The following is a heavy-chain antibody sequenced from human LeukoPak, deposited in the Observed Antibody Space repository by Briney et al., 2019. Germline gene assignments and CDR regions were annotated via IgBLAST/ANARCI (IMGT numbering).Heavy chain of an antibody. Sequence: GSSVKVSCKASGGTFSSYAISWVRQAPGQGLEWMGGIIPIFGTANYAQKFQGRVTITTDESTSTAYMELSSVTAADTAVYYCARSWATSEKQQLVAFDYWGQGTLVTVSS. J-gene: IGHJ4*02. V-gene: IGHV1-69*05. CDR3: ARSWATSEKQQLVAFDY. CDR1: GGTFSSYA. CDR2: IIPIFGTA. D-gene: IGHD6-13*01.